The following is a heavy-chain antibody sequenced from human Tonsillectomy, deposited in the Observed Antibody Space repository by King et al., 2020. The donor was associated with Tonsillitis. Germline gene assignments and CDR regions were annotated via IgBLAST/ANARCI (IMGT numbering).Heavy chain of an antibody. CDR2: IYSGGNT. V-gene: IGHV3-66*01. J-gene: IGHJ4*02. Sequence: QLVQSGGGLVHPGGSLRLSCAVSGFTVSSNYMTWVRQAPGKGLEWVSLIYSGGNTYSADSVKGRFTISRDNSKNTLYLQMNNLRAEDTAVYYCAPLSRWAGLYWGQGTLVTVSS. D-gene: IGHD3/OR15-3a*01. CDR3: APLSRWAGLY. CDR1: GFTVSSNY.